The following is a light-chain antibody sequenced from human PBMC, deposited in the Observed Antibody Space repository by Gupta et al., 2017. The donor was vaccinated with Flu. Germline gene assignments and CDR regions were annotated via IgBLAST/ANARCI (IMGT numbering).Light chain of an antibody. Sequence: DTVLPQSPGPVSFSPGERATLSCRASQSVSSSYLAWYQQKPGQAPRLLIYGASSRATGIPDRFSGSGSGTDFTLTISRLEPEDFAVYYCQQYGSSPKTFGQGTKVEIK. CDR2: GAS. J-gene: IGKJ1*01. CDR3: QQYGSSPKT. V-gene: IGKV3-20*01. CDR1: QSVSSSY.